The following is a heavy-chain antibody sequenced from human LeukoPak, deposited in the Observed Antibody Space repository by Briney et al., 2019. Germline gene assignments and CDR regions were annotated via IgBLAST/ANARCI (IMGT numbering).Heavy chain of an antibody. J-gene: IGHJ4*02. Sequence: GGSLRLSCAASGFIFTTTTIHWVRQASGKGLEWVGRVRTKADNYATTYTESMKGSFTISRDDSKNTAYLQMNNLKTEDTAIYYCARHNRTGGHDFGDWGQGTLVTVSS. V-gene: IGHV3-73*01. CDR3: ARHNRTGGHDFGD. D-gene: IGHD5-12*01. CDR2: VRTKADNYAT. CDR1: GFIFTTTT.